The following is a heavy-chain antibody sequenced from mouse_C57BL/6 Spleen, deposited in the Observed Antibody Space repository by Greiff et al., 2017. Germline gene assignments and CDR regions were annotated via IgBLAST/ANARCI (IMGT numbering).Heavy chain of an antibody. D-gene: IGHD1-1*01. J-gene: IGHJ2*01. CDR1: GYTFTSYW. CDR2: IDPSDSYT. Sequence: QVQLQQPGAELVRPGTSVKLSCKASGYTFTSYWMHWVKQRPGQGLEWIGVIDPSDSYTNYNQKFKGKATLTVDTSSSAAYMQLSSLTSEDSAVYYCGRFGSSYWGQGTTLTVSS. V-gene: IGHV1-59*01. CDR3: GRFGSSY.